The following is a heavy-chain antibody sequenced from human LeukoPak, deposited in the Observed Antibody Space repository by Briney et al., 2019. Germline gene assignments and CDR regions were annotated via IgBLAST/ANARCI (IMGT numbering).Heavy chain of an antibody. Sequence: SETLSLTCAVYGGSFSGYYWSWIRLPPGKGLEWIGEINHSGSTNYNPSLKSRVTISVDTSKNQFSLKLSSVTAADTAVYYCARAGYSSSWGFDYWGQGTLVTVSS. CDR2: INHSGST. CDR3: ARAGYSSSWGFDY. D-gene: IGHD6-13*01. J-gene: IGHJ4*02. CDR1: GGSFSGYY. V-gene: IGHV4-34*01.